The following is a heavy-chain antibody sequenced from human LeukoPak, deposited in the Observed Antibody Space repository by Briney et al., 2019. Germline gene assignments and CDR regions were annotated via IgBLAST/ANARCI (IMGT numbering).Heavy chain of an antibody. D-gene: IGHD3-9*01. CDR2: ISSRSSYI. Sequence: SGRSLRLSCAASGFTFSRYSMSGVRQAPGKGLEWVSSISSRSSYIYNADSVKGRFTISRDNAKNLLFLQMNSLRAEDTAVYYCARGNTIIGMVHFDHWGQGTLVTVSS. V-gene: IGHV3-21*01. CDR3: ARGNTIIGMVHFDH. J-gene: IGHJ4*02. CDR1: GFTFSRYS.